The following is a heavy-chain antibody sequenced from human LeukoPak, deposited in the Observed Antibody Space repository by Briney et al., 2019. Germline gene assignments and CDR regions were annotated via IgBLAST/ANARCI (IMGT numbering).Heavy chain of an antibody. CDR3: ARRHAARSTHFDY. CDR2: INPNSGGT. CDR1: GYTFTGYY. V-gene: IGHV1-2*06. D-gene: IGHD6-6*01. Sequence: ASVKVSCKASGYTFTGYYMHWVRQAPGQGLEWMGRINPNSGGTNYAQKFQGRVTMTRDTSISTAYMELSRLRSDDTAVYYCARRHAARSTHFDYWGQGTLVTVSS. J-gene: IGHJ4*02.